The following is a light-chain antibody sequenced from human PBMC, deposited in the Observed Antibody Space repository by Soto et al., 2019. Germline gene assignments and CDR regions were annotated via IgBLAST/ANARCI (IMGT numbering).Light chain of an antibody. CDR2: GAS. Sequence: ENVLTQSPGTLSLSPGERATLYCRASQTVSSYLTWYQQRPGQAPRLLIYGASKRATGIPDRFSGSGSGTDFTLTISRLEPEDFALYYCQQYGTSPITFGQGTRLE. J-gene: IGKJ5*01. CDR1: QTVSSY. CDR3: QQYGTSPIT. V-gene: IGKV3-20*01.